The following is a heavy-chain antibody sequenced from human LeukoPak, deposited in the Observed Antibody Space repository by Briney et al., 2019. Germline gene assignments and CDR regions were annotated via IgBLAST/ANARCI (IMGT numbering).Heavy chain of an antibody. D-gene: IGHD2-15*01. Sequence: GGSLRLSCVGSGFTFRSHAMSWVRQAPEKGLEFVSGIYENGGTTYYADSVKGRFSISRDNSKNTLYLQMNSLRAEDTAVYYCARDPVPHCSGGSCYLSEYFQHWGQGTLVTVSS. J-gene: IGHJ1*01. V-gene: IGHV3-23*01. CDR3: ARDPVPHCSGGSCYLSEYFQH. CDR2: IYENGGTT. CDR1: GFTFRSHA.